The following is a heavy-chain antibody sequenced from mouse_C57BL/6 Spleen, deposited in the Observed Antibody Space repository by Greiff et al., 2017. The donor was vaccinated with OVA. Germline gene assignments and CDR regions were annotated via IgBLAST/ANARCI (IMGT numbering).Heavy chain of an antibody. D-gene: IGHD2-4*01. J-gene: IGHJ3*01. CDR1: GFNINDYY. V-gene: IGHV14-2*01. CDR3: ARWDYDGWFAY. CDR2: IDPEDGET. Sequence: VHVKQSGAELVKPGASVKLSCTASGFNINDYYMHWVKQRTEQGLEWIGRIDPEDGETKYAPKFQGKATLTADTSSNTAYLQLSSLTSEDTAVYYCARWDYDGWFAYWGQGTLVTVSA.